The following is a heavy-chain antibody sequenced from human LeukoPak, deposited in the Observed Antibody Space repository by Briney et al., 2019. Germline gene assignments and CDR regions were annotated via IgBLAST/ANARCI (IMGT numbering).Heavy chain of an antibody. Sequence: SETLSLTCTASGVSISSSSYYWGWIRQPPGKGLEWIGSIYYSGSTYYNPSLKSRVTISVDTSKNQFSLKLSSVTAADTAVYYCARPAENDAFDIWGQGTMVTVSS. J-gene: IGHJ3*02. CDR3: ARPAENDAFDI. CDR1: GVSISSSSYY. CDR2: IYYSGST. V-gene: IGHV4-39*01.